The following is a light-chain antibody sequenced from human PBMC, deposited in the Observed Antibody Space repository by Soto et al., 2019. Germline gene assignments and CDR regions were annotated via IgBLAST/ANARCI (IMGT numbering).Light chain of an antibody. CDR1: QSISSY. J-gene: IGKJ5*01. Sequence: EIVLPESPSTLSFPPVPCSPLSGTASQSISSYLAWYQQQPRQAPRLLIYDASNRATDIPARFSGSGSGTEFTLTISSLQSEDFAVYYCQQYNNWPPITFGQGTRLEIK. CDR3: QQYNNWPPIT. CDR2: DAS. V-gene: IGKV3-15*01.